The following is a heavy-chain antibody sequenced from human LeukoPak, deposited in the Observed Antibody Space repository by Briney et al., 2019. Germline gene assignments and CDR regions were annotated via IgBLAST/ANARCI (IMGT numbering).Heavy chain of an antibody. CDR1: GGSISSYY. CDR3: VRALAGNGWNYFDY. CDR2: IYYSGST. Sequence: SETLSLTCTVSGGSISSYYWSWIRQPPGKGLEWIGYIYYSGSTNYNPSLKSRVTISADTSKNQFSLKLSSVTAADTAVYYCVRALAGNGWNYFDYWGQGTLVTVSS. J-gene: IGHJ4*02. V-gene: IGHV4-59*01. D-gene: IGHD1-1*01.